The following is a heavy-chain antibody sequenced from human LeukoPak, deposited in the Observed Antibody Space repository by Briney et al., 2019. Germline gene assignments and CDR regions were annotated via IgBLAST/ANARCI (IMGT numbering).Heavy chain of an antibody. CDR2: ISDNGVYT. CDR1: GFNFSSYW. CDR3: AKWGADKVEWRHYVDS. D-gene: IGHD3-16*01. V-gene: IGHV3-23*01. Sequence: GGSLRLSCAASGFNFSSYWMHWVRQAPGKGLEWVSGISDNGVYTAYAGSVEGRFTISRDNSKNTLYMQMNSLRAEDTAIYYCAKWGADKVEWRHYVDSWGQGTLVIVSS. J-gene: IGHJ4*02.